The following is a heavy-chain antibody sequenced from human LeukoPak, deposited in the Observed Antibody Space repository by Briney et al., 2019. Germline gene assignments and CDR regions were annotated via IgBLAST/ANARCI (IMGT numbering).Heavy chain of an antibody. Sequence: GSLRLSCAASGFTFSSYAMSWVRQAPGKGLEWIGSIYYSGSTYYNPSLKSRVTISVDTSKNQFSLKLSSVTAADTAVYYCASLSYYYGSGSYYYFDDWGQGTLVTVSS. CDR1: GFTFSSYA. D-gene: IGHD3-10*01. J-gene: IGHJ4*02. CDR3: ASLSYYYGSGSYYYFDD. CDR2: IYYSGST. V-gene: IGHV4-38-2*01.